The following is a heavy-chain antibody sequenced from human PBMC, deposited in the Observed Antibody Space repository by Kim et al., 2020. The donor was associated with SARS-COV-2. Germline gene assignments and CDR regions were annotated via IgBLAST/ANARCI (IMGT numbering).Heavy chain of an antibody. V-gene: IGHV3-21*01. J-gene: IGHJ3*02. D-gene: IGHD3-22*01. CDR3: ARDLHTSPNFITMIVVVTPWVAFDI. CDR2: ISSSSYI. Sequence: GGSLRLSCAASGFTFSSYSMNWVRQAPGKGLEWVSSISSSSYIYYADSVKGRFTISRDNAKNSLYLQMNSLRAEDTAVYYCARDLHTSPNFITMIVVVTPWVAFDIWGQGTMVTVSS. CDR1: GFTFSSYS.